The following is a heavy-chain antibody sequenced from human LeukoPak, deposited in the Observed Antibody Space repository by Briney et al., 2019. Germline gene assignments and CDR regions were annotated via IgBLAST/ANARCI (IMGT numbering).Heavy chain of an antibody. J-gene: IGHJ5*02. D-gene: IGHD6-13*01. CDR2: IYYSGST. V-gene: IGHV4-59*01. CDR3: ARGVAAAGLGFDP. Sequence: PSETLSLTCTVSGGSISSYYWSWIRQPPGKGLEWIGYIYYSGSTNYNPSLKSRVTISVDTSKNQFSLKLSSVTAADTAVYYCARGVAAAGLGFDPWGQRTLVTVSS. CDR1: GGSISSYY.